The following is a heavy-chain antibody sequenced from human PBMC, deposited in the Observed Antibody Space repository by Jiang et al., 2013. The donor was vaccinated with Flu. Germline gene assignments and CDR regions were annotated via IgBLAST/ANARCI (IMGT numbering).Heavy chain of an antibody. CDR2: VSYDGTYT. J-gene: IGHJ5*02. D-gene: IGHD6-19*01. Sequence: VQLVESGGGVVQPGRSLRLSCAASGFILSDYAIHWVRQAPGKGLEWVAVVSYDGTYTYYADSVKGRFTISRDNSKNTVYLQMNSLRAEDTAVYYCARDPLPYSSGCCAWFDPWGQGTLV. V-gene: IGHV3-33*05. CDR1: GFILSDYA. CDR3: ARDPLPYSSGCCAWFDP.